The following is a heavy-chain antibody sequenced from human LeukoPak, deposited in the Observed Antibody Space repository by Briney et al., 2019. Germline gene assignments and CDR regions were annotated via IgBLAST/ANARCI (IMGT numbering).Heavy chain of an antibody. CDR2: IYHSGST. CDR1: GDSISSSNW. J-gene: IGHJ5*02. V-gene: IGHV4-4*02. D-gene: IGHD3-22*01. Sequence: PSETLSLTCAVSGDSISSSNWWSWVRQPPGKGLEWIGEIYHSGSTNYNPSLKSRVTISVDKSKNQFSLKLSSVTAADTAVYYCARAQYYYDSSGRNWFDPWGQGTLVTVSS. CDR3: ARAQYYYDSSGRNWFDP.